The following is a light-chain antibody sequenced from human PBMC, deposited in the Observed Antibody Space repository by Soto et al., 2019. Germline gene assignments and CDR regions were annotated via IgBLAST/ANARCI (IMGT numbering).Light chain of an antibody. V-gene: IGKV1-5*01. CDR2: DAS. J-gene: IGKJ2*03. CDR1: QNISVW. CDR3: QQYDSSSPS. Sequence: DIQMTQSPSTLSASVGDGVTITCRASQNISVWLAWYQQRPGKAPKFLIYDASNLETGVSSRFSGSGSGTEFTLTICSLQPDDFAPYYCQQYDSSSPSFGRGTKLEIK.